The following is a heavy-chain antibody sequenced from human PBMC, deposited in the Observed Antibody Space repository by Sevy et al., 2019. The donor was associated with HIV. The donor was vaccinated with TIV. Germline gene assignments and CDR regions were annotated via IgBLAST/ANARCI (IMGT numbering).Heavy chain of an antibody. Sequence: GGSLRLSCAASGFTSSSYSMNWVRQAPGKGLEWVSYISSSSSTIYYADSVKGRFTISRDNAKNSLYLQMNSLRAEDTAVYYCARGRGGYYDAFDIWGQGTMVTVSS. CDR3: ARGRGGYYDAFDI. CDR1: GFTSSSYS. V-gene: IGHV3-48*01. D-gene: IGHD1-26*01. J-gene: IGHJ3*02. CDR2: ISSSSSTI.